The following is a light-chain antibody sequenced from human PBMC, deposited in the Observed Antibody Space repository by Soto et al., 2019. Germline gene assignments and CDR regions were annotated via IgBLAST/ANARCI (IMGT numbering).Light chain of an antibody. CDR3: QSYDSSLSGSV. Sequence: QAVLTQPPSVSGAPGQRVTISCTGSSSNIGAGYDVHWYQQFPGTAPKLLIFGNSNRPSGVPDRFSGSTSGTSASLAITGLQAEDEADYYCQSYDSSLSGSVFGGGTKVTVL. CDR1: SSNIGAGYD. V-gene: IGLV1-40*01. CDR2: GNS. J-gene: IGLJ3*02.